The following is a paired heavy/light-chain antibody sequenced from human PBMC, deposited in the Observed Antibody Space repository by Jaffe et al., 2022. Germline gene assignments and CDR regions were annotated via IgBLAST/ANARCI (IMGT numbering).Heavy chain of an antibody. CDR2: IYYSGST. D-gene: IGHD4-17*01. CDR1: GGSISSYY. J-gene: IGHJ3*02. CDR3: ARDPRWDYGDYVNDAFDI. V-gene: IGHV4-59*01. Sequence: QVQLQESGPGLVKPSETLSLTCTVSGGSISSYYWSWIRQPPGKGLEWIGYIYYSGSTNYNPSLKSRVTISVDTSKNQFSLKLSSVTAADTAVYYCARDPRWDYGDYVNDAFDIWGQGTMVTVSS.
Light chain of an antibody. CDR3: CSYAGSSTYVV. CDR2: EGS. J-gene: IGLJ2*01. V-gene: IGLV2-23*01. CDR1: SSDVGSYNL. Sequence: QSALTQPASVSGSPGQSITISCTGTSSDVGSYNLVSWYQQHPGKAPKLMIYEGSKRPSGVSNRFSGSKSGNTASLTISGLQAEDEADYYCCSYAGSSTYVVFGGGTKLTVL.